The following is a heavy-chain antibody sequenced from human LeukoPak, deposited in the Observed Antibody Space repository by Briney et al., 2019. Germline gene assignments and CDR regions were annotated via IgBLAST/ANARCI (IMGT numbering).Heavy chain of an antibody. CDR2: IIPIFGTA. CDR1: GGTFSSYA. V-gene: IGHV1-69*13. J-gene: IGHJ6*02. D-gene: IGHD2-2*02. Sequence: VASVKVSCKASGGTFSSYAISWVRQAPGQGLEWMGGIIPIFGTANYAQKFQGSVTITADESTSTAYMELSSLRSEDTAVYYCARCGAGCSSTSCYNHYYYYGMDVWGQGTTVTVSS. CDR3: ARCGAGCSSTSCYNHYYYYGMDV.